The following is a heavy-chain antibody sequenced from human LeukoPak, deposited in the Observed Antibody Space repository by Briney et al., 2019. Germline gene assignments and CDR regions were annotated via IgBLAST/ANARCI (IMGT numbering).Heavy chain of an antibody. V-gene: IGHV3-30*04. Sequence: PGGSLRLSCAASGFTFSSYAMHWVRQAPGKGLEWVAVISYDGSNKYYTDSVEGRFTISRDNSKNTLYLQMNSLRAEDTAVYYCARVHSSWSFDYWGQGTLVTVSS. D-gene: IGHD6-13*01. CDR1: GFTFSSYA. CDR2: ISYDGSNK. CDR3: ARVHSSWSFDY. J-gene: IGHJ4*02.